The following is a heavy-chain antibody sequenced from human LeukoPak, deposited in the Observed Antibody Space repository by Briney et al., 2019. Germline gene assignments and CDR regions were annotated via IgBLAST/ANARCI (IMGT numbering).Heavy chain of an antibody. CDR1: GGSISSYY. D-gene: IGHD6-13*01. J-gene: IGHJ6*03. Sequence: SETLSLTCTVSGGSISSYYWSWIRQPAGKGLEWIGRIYTSGSTNYNPSLKSRVTMSVDTSKNQFSLKLSSVTAADTAVYYCARDHYARYSSTPDPHYYYMDVWGKGTTVTISS. CDR2: IYTSGST. CDR3: ARDHYARYSSTPDPHYYYMDV. V-gene: IGHV4-4*07.